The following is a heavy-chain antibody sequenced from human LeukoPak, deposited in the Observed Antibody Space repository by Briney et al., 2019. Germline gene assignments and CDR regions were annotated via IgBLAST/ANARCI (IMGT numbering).Heavy chain of an antibody. CDR1: GFTFGSFA. J-gene: IGHJ4*02. CDR2: IFGSGGSP. Sequence: GGSLRLSCEASGFTFGSFAMYWVRQAPGKGLDWIAGIFGSGGSPHYADSVKGRFTISRDNSKNTVYLQINSLRADDTAVYYWGKTTAEYSSGQKPAWPVDYWGQGTLVTVS. CDR3: GKTTAEYSSGQKPAWPVDY. V-gene: IGHV3-23*01. D-gene: IGHD6-19*01.